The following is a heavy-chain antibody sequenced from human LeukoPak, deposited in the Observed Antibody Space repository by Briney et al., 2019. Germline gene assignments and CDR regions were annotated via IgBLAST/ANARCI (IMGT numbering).Heavy chain of an antibody. D-gene: IGHD3-16*01. J-gene: IGHJ6*03. CDR1: GFTVSSNY. Sequence: GGSLRLSCAASGFTVSSNYVNWVRRARGKGLEWVSVIYTGGGTYYADSVKGRFTISRDNSKNTLYLQMNSLRAEDTAVYFCARVGGGGVNYYMDVWGKGTTVTISS. CDR2: IYTGGGT. V-gene: IGHV3-66*01. CDR3: ARVGGGGVNYYMDV.